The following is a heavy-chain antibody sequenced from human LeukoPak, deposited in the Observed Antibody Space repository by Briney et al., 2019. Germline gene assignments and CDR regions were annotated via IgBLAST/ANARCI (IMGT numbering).Heavy chain of an antibody. CDR3: ARDGINYLDY. CDR2: ISGSGGST. Sequence: GGSLRLSCAASGFTFSSYAMSWVRQAPGKGLEWVSAISGSGGSTYYADSVKGRFTISRGNSKDTLYLQMNSLRAEDTAIYYCARDGINYLDYWGQGTLVTVSS. J-gene: IGHJ4*02. CDR1: GFTFSSYA. V-gene: IGHV3-23*01. D-gene: IGHD5-24*01.